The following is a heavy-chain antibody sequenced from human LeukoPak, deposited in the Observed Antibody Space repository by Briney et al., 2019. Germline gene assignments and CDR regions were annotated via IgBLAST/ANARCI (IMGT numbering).Heavy chain of an antibody. CDR1: GYTFTDYY. D-gene: IGHD1-26*01. J-gene: IGHJ2*01. CDR3: ARTPGGSYSDDWYFDL. Sequence: ASVKVSCKASGYTFTDYYLHWVPQAPGQGLEWMAWINPHRGVTDYAQKFQGRVTVTRDTSITTAYMELSRLRSDDTAVYYCARTPGGSYSDDWYFDLWGRGTLVTVSS. CDR2: INPHRGVT. V-gene: IGHV1-2*02.